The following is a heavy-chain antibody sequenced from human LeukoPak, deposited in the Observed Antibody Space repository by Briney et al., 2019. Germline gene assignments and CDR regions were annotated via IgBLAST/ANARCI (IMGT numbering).Heavy chain of an antibody. CDR2: IDPSDSYT. D-gene: IGHD3-22*01. CDR3: ARHVILDYYDISGSL. CDR1: GYSFISYW. J-gene: IGHJ4*02. Sequence: GESLKISCKGPGYSFISYWISWVRQMPGKGLEWMGRIDPSDSYTNYSPSFQGHVTISADKSISTAYLQWSSLKASDTAMYYCARHVILDYYDISGSLWGQGTLVTVSS. V-gene: IGHV5-10-1*01.